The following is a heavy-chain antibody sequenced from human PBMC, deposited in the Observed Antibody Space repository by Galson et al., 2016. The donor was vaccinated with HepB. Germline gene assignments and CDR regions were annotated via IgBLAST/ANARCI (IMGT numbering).Heavy chain of an antibody. J-gene: IGHJ4*02. CDR3: AVWLQAHFDH. D-gene: IGHD5-24*01. CDR1: GFAFSNSA. V-gene: IGHV3-23*01. CDR2: ISPGRPNT. Sequence: SLRLSCAASGFAFSNSAMGWIRQVPGKGLEWVSTISPGRPNTHYADSVWSRFTISRDDAKDTVFLHMYSLRDEDPAVYYCAVWLQAHFDHWGQGTFVAVSS.